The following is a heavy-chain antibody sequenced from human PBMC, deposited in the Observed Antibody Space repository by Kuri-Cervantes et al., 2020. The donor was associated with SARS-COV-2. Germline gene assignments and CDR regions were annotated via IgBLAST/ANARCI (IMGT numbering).Heavy chain of an antibody. J-gene: IGHJ4*02. CDR1: GGTFSSYA. CDR2: INAYNGNT. Sequence: ASVKVSCKASGGTFSSYAISWVRQAPGQGLELMGWINAYNGNTNYAQKLQGRVTMTTDKSTSTAYMELRSMRSDDTAGYYCARDTWQQLVGADYWGQGTLVTVSS. D-gene: IGHD6-13*01. V-gene: IGHV1-18*01. CDR3: ARDTWQQLVGADY.